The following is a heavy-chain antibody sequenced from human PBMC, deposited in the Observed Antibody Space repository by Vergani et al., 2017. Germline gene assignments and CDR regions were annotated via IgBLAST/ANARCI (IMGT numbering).Heavy chain of an antibody. Sequence: QVQLVESGGGVVQPGGSLRLSCIASGFTFRIYGMHWVRQAPGKGLEWVAFISYDGTNQYYADSVKGRFTISRDNSKNTLYLQMNSLRAEDTAVYFCAKVRDANQLPHYWSQGTLVTVSS. CDR2: ISYDGTNQ. V-gene: IGHV3-30*02. J-gene: IGHJ4*02. CDR1: GFTFRIYG. CDR3: AKVRDANQLPHY. D-gene: IGHD2-2*01.